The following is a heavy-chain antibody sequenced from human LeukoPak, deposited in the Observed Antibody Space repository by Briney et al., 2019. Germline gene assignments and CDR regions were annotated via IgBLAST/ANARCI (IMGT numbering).Heavy chain of an antibody. J-gene: IGHJ4*02. Sequence: GGSLRLSCVASGFAFPTYAMMWVRQVPGKGLEWVSSIRVSDGARFYADSVKGRFTMSRDNPKNTLFLQMNSLRPEDTAVYYCARGSIMGARGLGDYWGQGTLVTVSS. CDR2: IRVSDGAR. CDR1: GFAFPTYA. V-gene: IGHV3-23*01. CDR3: ARGSIMGARGLGDY. D-gene: IGHD1-26*01.